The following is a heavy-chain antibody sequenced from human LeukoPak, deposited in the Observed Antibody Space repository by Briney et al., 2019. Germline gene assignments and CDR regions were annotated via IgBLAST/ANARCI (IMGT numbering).Heavy chain of an antibody. J-gene: IGHJ6*02. Sequence: GGSLRLSCAASGSTFDDYAMHWVRQAPGKGLEWVSLISGDGGSTYYADSVKGRFTISRDNSKNSLYLQMNSLRTEDTALYYCAKDTGYNYGFGMDVWGQGTTVTVSS. D-gene: IGHD5-24*01. CDR1: GSTFDDYA. CDR3: AKDTGYNYGFGMDV. V-gene: IGHV3-43*02. CDR2: ISGDGGST.